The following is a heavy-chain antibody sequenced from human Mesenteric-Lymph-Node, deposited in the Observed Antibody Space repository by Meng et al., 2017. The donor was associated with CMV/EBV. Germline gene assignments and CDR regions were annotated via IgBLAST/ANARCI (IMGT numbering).Heavy chain of an antibody. J-gene: IGHJ6*02. CDR1: GDSMNNYY. D-gene: IGHD3-3*01. CDR3: ARSRFLEWEPHGGMDV. Sequence: GSLRLSCTVSGDSMNNYYWAWIRQPPGGGLEWIGFIYYSGSTTKYNSSLKSRITISVDASRNQVSLKLNSVTAADAAVYYCARSRFLEWEPHGGMDVWGQGTTVTVSS. CDR2: IYYSGST. V-gene: IGHV4-59*01.